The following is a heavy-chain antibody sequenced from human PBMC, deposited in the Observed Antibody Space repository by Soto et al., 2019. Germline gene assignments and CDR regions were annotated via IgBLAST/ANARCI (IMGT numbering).Heavy chain of an antibody. Sequence: QVQLQESGPGLVKPSQTLSLTCTVSGGSISSGGYYWSWIRQHPGKGLEWIGYIYYSGSTYSNPSLKSRVTISVDTSKNQFSLKLSSVTAADTAVYYCARGPRPVTTRGEYYFDFWGQGTLVTVSS. D-gene: IGHD4-17*01. J-gene: IGHJ4*02. V-gene: IGHV4-31*03. CDR1: GGSISSGGYY. CDR2: IYYSGST. CDR3: ARGPRPVTTRGEYYFDF.